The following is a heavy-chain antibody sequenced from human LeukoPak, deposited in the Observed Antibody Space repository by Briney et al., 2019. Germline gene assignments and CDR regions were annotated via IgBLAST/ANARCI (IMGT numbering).Heavy chain of an antibody. CDR3: ARDSTQRYYYDSSGYYYGVDY. CDR2: INPNSGGT. D-gene: IGHD3-22*01. CDR1: GYTFTGCY. J-gene: IGHJ4*02. V-gene: IGHV1-2*06. Sequence: EASVKVSCKASGYTFTGCYMHWVRQAPGQGLEWMGRINPNSGGTNYAQKFQGRVTMTRDTSISTAYMELSRLRSDDTAVYYCARDSTQRYYYDSSGYYYGVDYWGQGTLVTVSS.